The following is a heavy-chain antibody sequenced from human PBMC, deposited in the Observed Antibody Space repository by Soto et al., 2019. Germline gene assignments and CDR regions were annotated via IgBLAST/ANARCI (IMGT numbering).Heavy chain of an antibody. J-gene: IGHJ4*02. CDR3: AREARYYYDSSGYPKPFDD. D-gene: IGHD3-22*01. CDR1: GFTFSSYR. Sequence: XGSLGLTCPASGFTFSSYRVNWVRQAPGKGLGWVSSISSSSSYIYYADSVKGRFTISRDNAKNSLYLQMNSLRAEDTAVYYCAREARYYYDSSGYPKPFDDWAQGTLVTVSS. CDR2: ISSSSSYI. V-gene: IGHV3-21*01.